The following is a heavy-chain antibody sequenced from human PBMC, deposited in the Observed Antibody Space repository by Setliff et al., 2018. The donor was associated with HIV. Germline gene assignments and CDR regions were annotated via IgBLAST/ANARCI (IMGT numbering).Heavy chain of an antibody. V-gene: IGHV1-18*01. D-gene: IGHD2-15*01. CDR3: ARGGYCSGGSCYPLNDYFYYMDV. J-gene: IGHJ6*03. CDR1: GGTFTNYA. CDR2: ISAYNGNT. Sequence: GASVKVSCKTSGGTFTNYAFNWVRQAPGQGLEWMGWISAYNGNTNYAQMLQGRVTMTTDTSTSTAYMELRSLRSDDTAVYYCARGGYCSGGSCYPLNDYFYYMDVWGKGTTVTVSS.